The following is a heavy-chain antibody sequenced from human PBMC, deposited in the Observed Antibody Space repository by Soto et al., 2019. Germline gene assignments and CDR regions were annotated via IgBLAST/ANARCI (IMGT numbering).Heavy chain of an antibody. D-gene: IGHD2-15*01. CDR2: IFYSGST. Sequence: SETLSLTCTVSGGSISSYYWSWIRQPQGKGLEWIGYIFYSGSTNYNPSLKSRVTISVDTSKNQFSLKLSSVTAADTAVYYCARNPCGGSGGSCYSGGYYYYYSGMDVWGQGTTVTVSS. CDR1: GGSISSYY. CDR3: ARNPCGGSGGSCYSGGYYYYYSGMDV. J-gene: IGHJ6*02. V-gene: IGHV4-59*01.